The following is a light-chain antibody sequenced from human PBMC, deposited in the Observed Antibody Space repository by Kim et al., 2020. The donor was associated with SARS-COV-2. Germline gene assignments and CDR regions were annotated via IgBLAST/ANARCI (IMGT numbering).Light chain of an antibody. CDR3: QQYYSYPT. CDR1: QGIGSY. Sequence: AIRMTQSPSSFSASTGDRVTITCRASQGIGSYLAWYQQKPGKAPKLLIYAASTLQSGVPSRFSGSGSGTDFTLTISCLQSEDFATYYCQQYYSYPTFGPGTKVDIK. V-gene: IGKV1-8*01. CDR2: AAS. J-gene: IGKJ3*01.